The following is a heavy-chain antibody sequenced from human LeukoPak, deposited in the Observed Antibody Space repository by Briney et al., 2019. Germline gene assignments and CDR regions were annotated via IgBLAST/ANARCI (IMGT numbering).Heavy chain of an antibody. Sequence: GGSLRLSCAASGFTFSSYEMNWVRQAPGKGLEWVSYISSSGSTIYYADSVKGRFTISRDNAKNSLYLQMDSLRAEDTAVYYCARGPAASGYYDSRGRYGYFDYWGQGTLVTVSS. CDR1: GFTFSSYE. CDR2: ISSSGSTI. J-gene: IGHJ4*02. D-gene: IGHD3-22*01. CDR3: ARGPAASGYYDSRGRYGYFDY. V-gene: IGHV3-48*03.